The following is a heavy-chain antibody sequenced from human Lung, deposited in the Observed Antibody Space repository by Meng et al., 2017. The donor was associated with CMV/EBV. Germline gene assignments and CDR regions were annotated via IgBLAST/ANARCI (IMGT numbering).Heavy chain of an antibody. CDR3: ARSVGVVVPAESHGMDV. CDR2: ISAYNGNT. J-gene: IGHJ6*02. CDR1: GYTFTGYG. D-gene: IGHD2-2*01. V-gene: IGHV1-18*01. Sequence: SXXVSXXASGYTFTGYGINWLRQAPGQGPEWMGWISAYNGNTNSAQRLQGRVTMTTDTSTSTAYMELRSLRSDDTAVYYCARSVGVVVPAESHGMDVWGQGTTVTVSS.